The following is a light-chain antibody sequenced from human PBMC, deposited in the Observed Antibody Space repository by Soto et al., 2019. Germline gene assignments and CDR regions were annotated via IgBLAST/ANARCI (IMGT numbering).Light chain of an antibody. Sequence: DIQMTQSPSSLSASVGDRVTITCRASQSISSYLNWYQQKPVKAPKLLIYAASSLQSGVPSRCSGSGSGTDFTLTISRLQPEDFATYYCQQSYSTPAFGQGTKLEIK. J-gene: IGKJ2*01. CDR1: QSISSY. CDR2: AAS. V-gene: IGKV1-39*01. CDR3: QQSYSTPA.